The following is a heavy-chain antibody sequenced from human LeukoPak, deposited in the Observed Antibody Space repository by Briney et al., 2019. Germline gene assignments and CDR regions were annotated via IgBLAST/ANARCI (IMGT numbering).Heavy chain of an antibody. D-gene: IGHD6-19*01. V-gene: IGHV3-30*04. CDR1: GFTFSSYA. CDR2: ISYDGSNK. Sequence: GRSLRLSCAASGFTFSSYAMHRVRQAPGKGLEWVAVISYDGSNKYYADSVKGRFTISRDNSKNTLYLQMNSLRAEDTAVYYCARDSVAGPYYYYGMDVWGQGTTVTVSS. CDR3: ARDSVAGPYYYYGMDV. J-gene: IGHJ6*02.